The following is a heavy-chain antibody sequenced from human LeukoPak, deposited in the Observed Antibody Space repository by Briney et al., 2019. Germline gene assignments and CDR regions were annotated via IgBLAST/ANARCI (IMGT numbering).Heavy chain of an antibody. D-gene: IGHD6-19*01. CDR2: INPNTGGT. V-gene: IGHV1-2*02. CDR3: ARAMYSSGWYPFDY. CDR1: GYTFTGYY. J-gene: IGHJ4*02. Sequence: ASVNVSCKASGYTFTGYYMHWVRQAPGQGLEWMGWINPNTGGTNYAQKFQGRVTMTRDTSISTAYMELSSLRSDDTAVYYCARAMYSSGWYPFDYWGQGTLVTVSS.